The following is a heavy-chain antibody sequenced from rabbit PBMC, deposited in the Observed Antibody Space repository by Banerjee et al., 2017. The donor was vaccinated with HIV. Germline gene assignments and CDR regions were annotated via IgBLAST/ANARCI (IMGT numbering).Heavy chain of an antibody. J-gene: IGHJ4*01. Sequence: QEQLVESGGGPVQPEGSLTLTCTASGFSFSNKYVMCWVRQAPGKGLEWIACINTSSGSTVYATWAKGRFTISKTSSTTVTLQMTSLTAADTATYFCGRDQGYIKSDSLWGPGTLVTVS. CDR3: GRDQGYIKSDSL. D-gene: IGHD2-1*01. CDR2: INTSSGST. CDR1: GFSFSNKYV. V-gene: IGHV1S45*01.